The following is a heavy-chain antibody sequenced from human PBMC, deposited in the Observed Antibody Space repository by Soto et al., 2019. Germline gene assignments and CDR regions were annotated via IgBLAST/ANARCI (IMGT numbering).Heavy chain of an antibody. CDR3: AREGGYFDSSGSGVYHYYGVDV. Sequence: QVRLQGSGPGLVKPSETLSLTCTVSGGSISGYYWSWIRQPAGKGLEWIGRVCSSGSTNYDPSLKSRVTMSVVTSKKQFSLKLSSVTAADTAVYYCAREGGYFDSSGSGVYHYYGVDVWGQGTTVTVSS. CDR1: GGSISGYY. D-gene: IGHD3-22*01. CDR2: VCSSGST. J-gene: IGHJ6*02. V-gene: IGHV4-4*07.